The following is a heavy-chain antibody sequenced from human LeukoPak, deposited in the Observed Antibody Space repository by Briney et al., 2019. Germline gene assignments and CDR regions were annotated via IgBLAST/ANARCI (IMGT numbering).Heavy chain of an antibody. CDR3: AKTMGAIDHDY. CDR1: GFTFSDYW. Sequence: GGSLRLSCAASGFTFSDYWIIWFRRAPGKGLEWVSTISGSGGSTYYADSVKGRFTISRDNSKNTLYLQMNSLRAEDTAVYYCAKTMGAIDHDYWGQGTLVTVSS. CDR2: ISGSGGST. J-gene: IGHJ4*02. V-gene: IGHV3-23*01. D-gene: IGHD1-26*01.